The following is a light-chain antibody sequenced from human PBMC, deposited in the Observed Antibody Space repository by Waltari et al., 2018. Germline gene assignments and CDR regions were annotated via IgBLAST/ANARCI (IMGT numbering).Light chain of an antibody. V-gene: IGLV3-10*01. Sequence: SYELTQPPSVSVSPGQTARITCSGDALPQKYASWYQQKSGQAPVLVIYEDTKRPSGIPERFSGSSSGTWVTLIISGAQVEDEADYYCYSPDGSDNHAPWVYGGGTKLTVL. CDR2: EDT. J-gene: IGLJ3*02. CDR3: YSPDGSDNHAPWV. CDR1: ALPQKY.